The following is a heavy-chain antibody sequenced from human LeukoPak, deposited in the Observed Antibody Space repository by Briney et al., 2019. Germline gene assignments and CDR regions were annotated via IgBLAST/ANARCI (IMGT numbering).Heavy chain of an antibody. CDR1: GFTFSDYY. Sequence: PGGSLRLSCAASGFTFSDYYMSWIRQAPGKGLEWVAVISYDGSNKYYADSVKGRFTISRDNSKNTLYLQMNSLRAEDTAVYYCARDFLGATVKGYFDYWGQGTLVTVSS. V-gene: IGHV3-30-3*01. D-gene: IGHD1-26*01. CDR3: ARDFLGATVKGYFDY. J-gene: IGHJ4*02. CDR2: ISYDGSNK.